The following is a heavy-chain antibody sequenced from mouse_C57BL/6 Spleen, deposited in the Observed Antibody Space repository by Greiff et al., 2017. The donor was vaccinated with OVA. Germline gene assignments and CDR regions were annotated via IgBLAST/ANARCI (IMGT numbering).Heavy chain of an antibody. CDR2: IYPGDGDT. CDR3: ARSIDYDGNCDY. D-gene: IGHD2-4*01. Sequence: QVQLQQSGAELVKPGASVKISCKASGYAFSSSWMNWVKQRPGKGLEGIGQIYPGDGDTNYNGKFKGKATLTADKSSSTAYMQLSSLTSEDSAVYFCARSIDYDGNCDYWGQGTTLTVSS. J-gene: IGHJ2*01. CDR1: GYAFSSSW. V-gene: IGHV1-80*01.